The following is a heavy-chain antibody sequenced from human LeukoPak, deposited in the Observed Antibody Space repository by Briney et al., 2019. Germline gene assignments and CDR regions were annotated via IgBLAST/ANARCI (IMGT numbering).Heavy chain of an antibody. CDR2: INPSGGTT. Sequence: ASVKVSCKASGYTFTTHYMHWVRQVPGQGLEWMGIINPSGGTTNYAQKFQGRVTMTRDTSTTTLYMELSSLRSEDTAVYYCARGRPGSGWSFDYWGQGTLVTVSS. CDR3: ARGRPGSGWSFDY. J-gene: IGHJ4*02. D-gene: IGHD6-19*01. CDR1: GYTFTTHY. V-gene: IGHV1-46*01.